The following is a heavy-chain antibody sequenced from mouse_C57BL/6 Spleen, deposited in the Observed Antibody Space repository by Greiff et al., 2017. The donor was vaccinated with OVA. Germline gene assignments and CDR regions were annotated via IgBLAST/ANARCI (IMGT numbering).Heavy chain of an antibody. Sequence: QVQLQQPGAELVKPGASVKLSCKVSGYTFTSYWMHWVKQRPGQGLEWIGMIHPNSGSTNYNEKFKSKATLTVDKSSSTAYMQLSSLTSEDSAVYYCARWGYSNYEGYWGQGTTLTVSS. CDR1: GYTFTSYW. V-gene: IGHV1-64*01. CDR2: IHPNSGST. CDR3: ARWGYSNYEGY. J-gene: IGHJ2*01. D-gene: IGHD2-5*01.